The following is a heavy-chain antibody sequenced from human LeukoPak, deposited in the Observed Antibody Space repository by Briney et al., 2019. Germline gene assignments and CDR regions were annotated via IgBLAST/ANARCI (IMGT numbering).Heavy chain of an antibody. CDR2: IYHSGST. Sequence: SETLSLTCAVSGYSISSGYYWGWIRQPPGKGLEWIGSIYHSGSTYYNPSLKSRVTISVDTSKNRFSLKLSSVTAADTAVYYCAEGLGGGAFDIWGQGTMVTVSS. V-gene: IGHV4-38-2*01. CDR1: GYSISSGYY. D-gene: IGHD3-16*01. J-gene: IGHJ3*02. CDR3: AEGLGGGAFDI.